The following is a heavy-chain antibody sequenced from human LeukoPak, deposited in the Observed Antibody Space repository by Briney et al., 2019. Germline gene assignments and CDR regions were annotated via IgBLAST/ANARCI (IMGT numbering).Heavy chain of an antibody. CDR2: ISSSGSTI. CDR3: ARGPYFDYGGNSGSDFDY. Sequence: GGSLRLSCAASGFTFSDYYMSWIRQAPGKGLEWVSYISSSGSTIYYADSVKGRFTISRDNSKNTLYLQMNSLRAEDTAVYYCARGPYFDYGGNSGSDFDYWGQGTLVTVSS. J-gene: IGHJ4*02. CDR1: GFTFSDYY. D-gene: IGHD4-23*01. V-gene: IGHV3-11*04.